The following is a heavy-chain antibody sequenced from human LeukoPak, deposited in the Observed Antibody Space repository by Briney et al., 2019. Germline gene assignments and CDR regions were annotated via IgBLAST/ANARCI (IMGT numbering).Heavy chain of an antibody. CDR2: IRYDGSDK. D-gene: IGHD2-8*01. J-gene: IGHJ6*03. Sequence: GGSLRLSCEASGFTFSSYGMQWVRQAPGKGPGWVAFIRYDGSDKYYADSVKGRFTISRDNSKNTVYLQMNRLRAEDTALYYCARDTAWYTAHYYIDVWGKGTTVTVSS. CDR3: ARDTAWYTAHYYIDV. CDR1: GFTFSSYG. V-gene: IGHV3-30*02.